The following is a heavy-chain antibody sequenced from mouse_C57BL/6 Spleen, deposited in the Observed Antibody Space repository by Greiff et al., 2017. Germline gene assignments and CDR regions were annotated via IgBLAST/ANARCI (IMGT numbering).Heavy chain of an antibody. V-gene: IGHV5-17*01. Sequence: EVKVVESGGGLVKPGGSLKLSCAASGFTFSDYGMHWVRQAPEKGLEWVAYISSGSSTIYYADTVKGRFTISRDNAKNTLFLQMTSLRSEDTAMYYCAREGDSYFDYWGQGTTLTVSS. CDR1: GFTFSDYG. J-gene: IGHJ2*01. CDR3: AREGDSYFDY. CDR2: ISSGSSTI.